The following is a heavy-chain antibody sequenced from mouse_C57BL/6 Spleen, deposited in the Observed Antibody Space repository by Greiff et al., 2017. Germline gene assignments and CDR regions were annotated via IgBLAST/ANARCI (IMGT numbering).Heavy chain of an antibody. V-gene: IGHV1-72*01. Sequence: QVQLQQPGAELVKPGASEKLSCKASGYTFTSYWMHWVKQRPGRGREWIGRIDPNSGGTKYNEKFKSKVTLTVDKPSSTAYMQLSSLTSEDSAVYYCARNYKYAMDYWGQGTSVTVSS. CDR3: ARNYKYAMDY. CDR2: IDPNSGGT. D-gene: IGHD2-12*01. J-gene: IGHJ4*01. CDR1: GYTFTSYW.